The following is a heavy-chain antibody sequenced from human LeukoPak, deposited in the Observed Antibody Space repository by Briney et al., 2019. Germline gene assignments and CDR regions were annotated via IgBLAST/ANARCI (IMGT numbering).Heavy chain of an antibody. CDR2: ISSSGSTI. J-gene: IGHJ4*02. CDR3: ARAPYGGKQIDY. V-gene: IGHV3-48*04. D-gene: IGHD4-23*01. CDR1: GFTFTRHW. Sequence: GGSLGLSCAASGFTFTRHWMHWVRQAPGKGLEWVSYISSSGSTIYYADSVKGRFTISRDNAKNSLYLQMNSLRAEDTAVYYCARAPYGGKQIDYWGQGTLVTVSS.